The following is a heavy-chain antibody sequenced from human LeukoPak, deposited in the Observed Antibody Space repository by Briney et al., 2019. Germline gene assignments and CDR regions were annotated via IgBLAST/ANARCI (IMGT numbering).Heavy chain of an antibody. J-gene: IGHJ6*03. CDR1: GGSFSGYY. Sequence: PSETLSLTCAVYGGSFSGYYWSWIRQPPGKGLEWIGEINHSGSTNYNPSLKSRVTISVDTSKNQFSLKLSSVTAADTAVYYCARGRHGSYPKYYYYYMDVWGKGTTVTVSS. CDR2: INHSGST. V-gene: IGHV4-34*01. CDR3: ARGRHGSYPKYYYYYMDV. D-gene: IGHD1-26*01.